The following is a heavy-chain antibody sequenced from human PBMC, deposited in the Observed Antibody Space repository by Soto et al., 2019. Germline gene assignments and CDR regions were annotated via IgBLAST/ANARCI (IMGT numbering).Heavy chain of an antibody. Sequence: PGRSLRLSCAASGFTFSAYEMHWVRQTTGKGLEWVSAIGAADDPYYLGSVKGRFTISRENAKNSLYLQMNSLRAEDTAVHYCARAYSGRLPRRADYYYAICVWGQGTTVTVSS. V-gene: IGHV3-13*05. J-gene: IGHJ6*02. D-gene: IGHD2-15*01. CDR1: GFTFSAYE. CDR2: IGAADDP. CDR3: ARAYSGRLPRRADYYYAICV.